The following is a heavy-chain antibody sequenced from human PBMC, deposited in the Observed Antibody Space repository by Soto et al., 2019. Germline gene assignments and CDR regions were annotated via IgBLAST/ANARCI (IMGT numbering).Heavy chain of an antibody. CDR2: INHSGST. V-gene: IGHV4-34*01. CDR3: ARLGNIVVVPAATEPFDY. J-gene: IGHJ4*02. Sequence: QVQLQQWGAGLLKPSETLSLTCAVYGGSFSGYYWSWIRQPPGKGLEWIGEINHSGSTNYNPSLKSQVTISVDTSKNQFSLKLSSVTAADTAVYDCARLGNIVVVPAATEPFDYWGQGTLVTVSS. CDR1: GGSFSGYY. D-gene: IGHD2-2*01.